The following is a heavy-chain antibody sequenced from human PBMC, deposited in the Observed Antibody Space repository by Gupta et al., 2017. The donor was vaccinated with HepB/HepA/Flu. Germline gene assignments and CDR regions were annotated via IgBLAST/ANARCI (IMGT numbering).Heavy chain of an antibody. CDR2: IKKDGSEE. D-gene: IGHD6-19*01. J-gene: IGHJ4*02. V-gene: IGHV3-7*01. Sequence: EVQLVESGGGLVQPGGSLRLSCVASGFDFDNYWMTWVRQAPGKGLEWVANIKKDGSEERYVDSVKGRFTISRDNAKKSLYLQMNSVTTEDTAVYFCVAGSGWLFDDWGQGTLVTGSS. CDR3: VAGSGWLFDD. CDR1: GFDFDNYW.